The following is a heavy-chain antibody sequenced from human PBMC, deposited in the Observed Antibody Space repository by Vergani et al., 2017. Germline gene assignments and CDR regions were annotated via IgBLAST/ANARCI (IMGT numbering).Heavy chain of an antibody. V-gene: IGHV3-13*01. CDR2: IGVDGDT. D-gene: IGHD2-21*01. CDR3: AREYCGTGNCYGWYYLEV. CDR1: GFTFSNYD. J-gene: IGHJ6*03. Sequence: QLVESGGGLVQPGGSLRLSCAASGFTFSNYDFHWVRQTAGNSLVWVSSIGVDGDTYYSDSVKGRFTISRANGMNSLYLQMDSLRAEDTAVYYCAREYCGTGNCYGWYYLEVWGEGTTVTVSS.